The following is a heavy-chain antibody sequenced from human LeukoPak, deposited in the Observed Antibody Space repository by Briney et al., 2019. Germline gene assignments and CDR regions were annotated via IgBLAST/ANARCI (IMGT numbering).Heavy chain of an antibody. CDR2: INCNSGDA. J-gene: IGHJ4*02. V-gene: IGHV1-2*02. CDR3: ARPDPDKSFDY. CDR1: GYSFTEHY. Sequence: ASVQVSCKASGYSFTEHYIYWVRQAPGQGLEWVGRINCNSGDANSARKFQGRVTMTRDTSVSTAYMDLSRLRSDDTAVYYCARPDPDKSFDYWGQGTLVTVSS. D-gene: IGHD1-14*01.